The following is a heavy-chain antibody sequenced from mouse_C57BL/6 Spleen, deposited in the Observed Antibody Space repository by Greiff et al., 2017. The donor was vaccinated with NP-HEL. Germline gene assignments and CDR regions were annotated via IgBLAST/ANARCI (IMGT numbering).Heavy chain of an antibody. J-gene: IGHJ2*01. V-gene: IGHV3-6*01. Sequence: EVKVEESGPGLVKPSQSLSLTCSVTGYSITSGYYWNWIRQFPGNKLEWMGYISYDGSNNYNPSLKNRISITRDTSKNQFFLKLNSVTTEDTATYYCARDVNWDQTYFDYWGQGTTLTVSS. D-gene: IGHD4-1*02. CDR2: ISYDGSN. CDR1: GYSITSGYY. CDR3: ARDVNWDQTYFDY.